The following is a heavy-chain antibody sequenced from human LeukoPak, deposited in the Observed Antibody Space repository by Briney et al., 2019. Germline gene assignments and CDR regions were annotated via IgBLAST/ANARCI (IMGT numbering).Heavy chain of an antibody. CDR2: IYTSGGT. CDR1: GGSISSFY. V-gene: IGHV4-4*07. J-gene: IGHJ5*02. Sequence: SETLSLTCTVSGGSISSFYWTWIRQPAGKGLEWIGRIYTSGGTNYNPSLKSRVTMSVDTSKNQFSLKLSSVTAADTAVYYCARGPEIVVAGTTFAAYKWFDPWGQGTLLSVSS. CDR3: ARGPEIVVAGTTFAAYKWFDP. D-gene: IGHD6-19*01.